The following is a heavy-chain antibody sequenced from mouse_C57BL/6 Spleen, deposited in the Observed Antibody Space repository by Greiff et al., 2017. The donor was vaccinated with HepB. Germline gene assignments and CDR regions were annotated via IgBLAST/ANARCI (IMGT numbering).Heavy chain of an antibody. Sequence: DVMLVESGEGLVKPGGSLKLSCAASGFTFSSYAMSWVRQTPEKRLEWVAYISSGGDYIYYADTVKGRFTISRDNARNTLYLQMSSLKSEDTAMYYCTRDTGDGYDAMDYWGQGTSVTVSS. J-gene: IGHJ4*01. CDR2: ISSGGDYI. D-gene: IGHD2-3*01. CDR1: GFTFSSYA. V-gene: IGHV5-9-1*02. CDR3: TRDTGDGYDAMDY.